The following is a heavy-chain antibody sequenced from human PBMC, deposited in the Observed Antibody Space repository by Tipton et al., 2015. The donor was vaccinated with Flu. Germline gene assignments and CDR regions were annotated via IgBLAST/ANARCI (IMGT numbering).Heavy chain of an antibody. J-gene: IGHJ3*02. Sequence: TLSLTCTVSGGFITSGSYYWSWIRQSAGKGLEWIGRISTSGSTNYNASLESRVTLSRDTSKNHISLRLTSATAADTALYYCARDLRGYSGYTGGDAFDMWGRGIMVFVSS. CDR1: GGFITSGSYY. CDR3: ARDLRGYSGYTGGDAFDM. CDR2: ISTSGST. D-gene: IGHD5-12*01. V-gene: IGHV4-61*02.